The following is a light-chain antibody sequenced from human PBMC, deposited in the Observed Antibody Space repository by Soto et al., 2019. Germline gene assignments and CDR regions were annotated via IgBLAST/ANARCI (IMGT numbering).Light chain of an antibody. CDR1: QSVSRY. J-gene: IGKJ1*01. CDR3: QQRSNWPRT. CDR2: DAS. Sequence: ELVLTQSPGTLSMSPGERVTLSCRASQSVSRYLAWYQQKPGQAPRLLIYDASNRATGIPARFSGSGSGTDFTLTISSLQPEDFAVYYCQQRSNWPRTCGQGTKGDIK. V-gene: IGKV3-11*01.